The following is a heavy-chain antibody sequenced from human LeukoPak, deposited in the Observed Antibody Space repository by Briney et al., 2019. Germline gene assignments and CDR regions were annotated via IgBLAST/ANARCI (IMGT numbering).Heavy chain of an antibody. D-gene: IGHD2-2*01. J-gene: IGHJ6*02. Sequence: GRSLRLSCAASGFTFSSYGMHWVRQAPGKGLEWVAVICYDGSNKYYADSVKGRFTISRDNSKNTLYLQMNSLRAEDTAVYYCAREGGGDIVVVPAAPTNYGMDVWGQGTTVTVSS. CDR1: GFTFSSYG. V-gene: IGHV3-33*01. CDR2: ICYDGSNK. CDR3: AREGGGDIVVVPAAPTNYGMDV.